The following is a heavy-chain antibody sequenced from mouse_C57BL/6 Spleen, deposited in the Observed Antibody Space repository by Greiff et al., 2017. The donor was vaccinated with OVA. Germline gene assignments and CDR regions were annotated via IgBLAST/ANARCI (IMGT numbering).Heavy chain of an antibody. CDR1: GYSITSGYY. Sequence: EVQLQQSGPGLVKPSQSLSLTCSVTGYSITSGYYWNWIRQFPGNKLEWMGYISYDGSNNYNPSLKNRISITRDTSKNQLFLKLNSVTTEDTATYYCARRWGYWGQGTTLTVSS. CDR2: ISYDGSN. J-gene: IGHJ2*01. V-gene: IGHV3-6*01. CDR3: ARRWGY. D-gene: IGHD4-1*01.